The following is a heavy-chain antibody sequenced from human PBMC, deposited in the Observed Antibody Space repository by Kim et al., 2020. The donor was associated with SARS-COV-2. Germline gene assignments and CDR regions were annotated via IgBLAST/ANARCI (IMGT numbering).Heavy chain of an antibody. Sequence: SETLSLTCTVSGGSISSYYWSWIRQPPGKGLEWIGYIYYSGSTNYNPSLKSRVTISVDTSKNQFSLKLSSVTAADTAVYYCARGSLDFWSGPPFDYWGQGTLVTVSS. J-gene: IGHJ4*02. CDR3: ARGSLDFWSGPPFDY. V-gene: IGHV4-59*01. CDR2: IYYSGST. D-gene: IGHD3-3*01. CDR1: GGSISSYY.